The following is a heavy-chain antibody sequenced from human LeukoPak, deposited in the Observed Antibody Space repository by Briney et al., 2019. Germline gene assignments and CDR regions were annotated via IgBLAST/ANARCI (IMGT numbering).Heavy chain of an antibody. D-gene: IGHD3-16*01. V-gene: IGHV4-59*01. CDR1: GGSISSYY. CDR2: IYYSGST. J-gene: IGHJ4*02. Sequence: PSETLSLTCTVSGGSISSYYWSWIRQPPGKGLEWIGYIYYSGSTSYSPSLKSRVTISVDTSKNQFSLKLSSVTAADTAVYYCARDLWGGNYFDYWGQGTLVTVSS. CDR3: ARDLWGGNYFDY.